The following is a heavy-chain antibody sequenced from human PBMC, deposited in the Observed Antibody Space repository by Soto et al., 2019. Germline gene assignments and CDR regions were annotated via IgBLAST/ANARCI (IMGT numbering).Heavy chain of an antibody. Sequence: VVSLRLSCAASGVPCIGYAMSWVRKYTGKGLEWVSAISGGGGGSTYYADSVKGRFTISRENSKNTLYLQVNSLRAEDTAVYYCAKRGEDWNQRLYYFDYWGQGTLVTVSS. CDR3: AKRGEDWNQRLYYFDY. V-gene: IGHV3-23*01. CDR2: ISGGGGGST. CDR1: GVPCIGYA. J-gene: IGHJ4*02. D-gene: IGHD1-1*01.